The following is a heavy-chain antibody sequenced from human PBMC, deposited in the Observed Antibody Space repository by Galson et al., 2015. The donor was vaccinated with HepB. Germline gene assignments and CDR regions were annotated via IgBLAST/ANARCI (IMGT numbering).Heavy chain of an antibody. D-gene: IGHD6-19*01. V-gene: IGHV3-30-3*02. CDR3: AKTVRLIAVAGTSLGS. J-gene: IGHJ5*02. Sequence: SLRLSCAASGFTFSTYAMHWVRQAPGKGLEWVAVISYDGSNKYFADSVKGRFTISRDNSKNTLYLQMNSLRAEDTAVYYCAKTVRLIAVAGTSLGSWGQGTLVTVSS. CDR1: GFTFSTYA. CDR2: ISYDGSNK.